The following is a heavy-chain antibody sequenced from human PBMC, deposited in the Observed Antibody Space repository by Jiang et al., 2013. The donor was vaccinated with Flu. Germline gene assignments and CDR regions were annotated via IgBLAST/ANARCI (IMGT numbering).Heavy chain of an antibody. CDR2: ISGSGTRT. J-gene: IGHJ5*02. CDR1: GFPFSSYA. D-gene: IGHD1-26*01. CDR3: PALLRVGA. V-gene: IGHV3-23*04. Sequence: VQLVESGGGLVQPGGSLRLSCATSGFPFSSYAMSWVRQAPGEGLEWVSAISGSGTRTYYTDSVKGRFTISRDNSNNTLFLQMNSLRTEDTAIYYCPALLRVGAWGQGTLVTVSS.